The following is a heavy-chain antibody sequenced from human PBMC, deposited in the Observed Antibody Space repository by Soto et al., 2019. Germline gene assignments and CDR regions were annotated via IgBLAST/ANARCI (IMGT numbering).Heavy chain of an antibody. D-gene: IGHD3-3*01. Sequence: GASVKVSCKASGGTFSSYAISWVRQAPGQGLEWMGGIIPIFGTANYAQKFQGRVTITADKSTSTAYMELSSLRSEDTAVYYCAREPWSGYSAFDIWGQGTMVTVSS. CDR1: GGTFSSYA. J-gene: IGHJ3*02. CDR2: IIPIFGTA. V-gene: IGHV1-69*06. CDR3: AREPWSGYSAFDI.